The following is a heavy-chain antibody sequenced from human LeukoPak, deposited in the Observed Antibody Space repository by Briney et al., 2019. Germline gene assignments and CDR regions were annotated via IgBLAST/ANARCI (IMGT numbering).Heavy chain of an antibody. CDR3: ARAGWARSINDICDY. D-gene: IGHD3-9*01. Sequence: ASVKVACKASGYSIKSHTMNWVRQAPGQGPEWMGWIDTNTGNPTYAQGFTGRFVFTLDTSVSTAYLRISSLKAEDTAVYYCARAGWARSINDICDYWGQGTLVTVSS. V-gene: IGHV7-4-1*02. J-gene: IGHJ4*02. CDR1: GYSIKSHT. CDR2: IDTNTGNP.